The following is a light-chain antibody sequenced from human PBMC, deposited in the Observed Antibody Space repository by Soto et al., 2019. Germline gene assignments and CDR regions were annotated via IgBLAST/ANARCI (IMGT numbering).Light chain of an antibody. J-gene: IGLJ1*01. CDR2: EVS. CDR1: SSDVGGYNY. Sequence: LTQPPSASGSPGQSVTISCTGTSSDVGGYNYVSWYQQHPGKAPKLIIYEVSKRPSGVPDRFSGSKSGNTASLTVSGLQAEDEADYYCSSYAGSNNYVFGTGTKVTVL. V-gene: IGLV2-8*01. CDR3: SSYAGSNNYV.